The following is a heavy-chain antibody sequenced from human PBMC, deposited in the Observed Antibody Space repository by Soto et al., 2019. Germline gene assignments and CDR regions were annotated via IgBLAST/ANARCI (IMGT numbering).Heavy chain of an antibody. Sequence: EVQLLDSGGCLVQPGRSLRLSCAASGFSFSDYAMNWVRQAPGKGLEWVSEISATGGSTFYADFVKGRFTISRDNSKNTLYLHLTSLRDEDTARYYCAKASSAWYDSKSYYFDDWGPGTLVTVSS. CDR3: AKASSAWYDSKSYYFDD. CDR1: GFSFSDYA. CDR2: ISATGGST. V-gene: IGHV3-23*01. J-gene: IGHJ4*02. D-gene: IGHD6-19*01.